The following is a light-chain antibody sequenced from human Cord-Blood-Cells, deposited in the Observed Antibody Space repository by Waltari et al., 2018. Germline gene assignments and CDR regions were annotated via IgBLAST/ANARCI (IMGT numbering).Light chain of an antibody. V-gene: IGLV2-8*01. Sequence: QSALTQPPSASGSPGQSVTISCTGTSSDVGGSKYVSWYQQHPGKAPKLIIYEVSKRPSGVPDRFSGSKSRNPAYLIVSGLQAEDEADYYCSSYAGSNNVFGTGTKVTVL. CDR2: EVS. J-gene: IGLJ1*01. CDR1: SSDVGGSKY. CDR3: SSYAGSNNV.